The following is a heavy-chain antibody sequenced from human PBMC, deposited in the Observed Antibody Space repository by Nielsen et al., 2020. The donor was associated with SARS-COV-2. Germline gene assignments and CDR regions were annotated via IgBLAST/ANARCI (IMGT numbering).Heavy chain of an antibody. CDR3: ARAHTAMVTGREDY. CDR2: INWNGGST. CDR1: GFTFDDYG. D-gene: IGHD5-18*01. Sequence: GESLKISCAASGFTFDDYGMSWVRQAPGKGLEWVSGINWNGGSTGYADSVKGRFTISRDNAKNSLYLQMNSLRAEDTALYYCARAHTAMVTGREDYWGQGTLVTVSS. J-gene: IGHJ4*02. V-gene: IGHV3-20*04.